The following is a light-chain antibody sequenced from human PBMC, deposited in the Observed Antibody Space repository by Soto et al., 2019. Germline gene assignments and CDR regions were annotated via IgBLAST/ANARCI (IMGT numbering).Light chain of an antibody. CDR1: QSITNNY. CDR3: LQDYNYPLT. CDR2: GAS. Sequence: DIVLTQSPGTLSLSPGERATLSCRASQSITNNYLAWYQQKPGRAHRLLIYGASSRATGIPDRFSGSGSGTDFTLTISSLQPEDFATYYCLQDYNYPLTFGGGTKVDIK. V-gene: IGKV3-20*01. J-gene: IGKJ4*01.